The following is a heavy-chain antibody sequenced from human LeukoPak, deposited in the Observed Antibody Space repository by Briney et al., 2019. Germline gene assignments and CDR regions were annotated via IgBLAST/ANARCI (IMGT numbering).Heavy chain of an antibody. D-gene: IGHD2-21*01. CDR2: INPNSGGT. Sequence: ASVKVSCKASGYTFTGYYMHWVRQAPGQGLEWMGRINPNSGGTNYAQKFQGRVTMTRDTSISTAYMELSRLRSEDTAVYYCARESRVFHWFDPWGQGTLVTVSS. CDR1: GYTFTGYY. J-gene: IGHJ5*02. CDR3: ARESRVFHWFDP. V-gene: IGHV1-2*06.